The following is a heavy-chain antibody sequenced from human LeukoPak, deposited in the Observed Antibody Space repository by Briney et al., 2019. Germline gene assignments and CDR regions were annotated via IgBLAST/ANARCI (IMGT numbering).Heavy chain of an antibody. D-gene: IGHD3-22*01. CDR2: ISGSGSST. CDR3: AKRGCDNSGYYGYFDY. J-gene: IGHJ4*02. Sequence: GGSLRLSCAASGFTFGTYAMSWVRQAPGKGLEWVSVISGSGSSTYYADSVKGRFTISRDNSKNTLYLQMNSLGAEDTAAYYCAKRGCDNSGYYGYFDYWGLGILVTVSS. CDR1: GFTFGTYA. V-gene: IGHV3-23*01.